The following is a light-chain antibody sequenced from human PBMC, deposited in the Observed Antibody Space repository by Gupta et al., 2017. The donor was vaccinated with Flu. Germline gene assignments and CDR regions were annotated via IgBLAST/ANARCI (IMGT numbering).Light chain of an antibody. Sequence: QSALTPPAAVSPSPGQSMTISCTGTSSGVGAYNYVSWYQQHPGTAPNRMIYDVSNRPSGVSNRFSGSKSGNTASLTISGLRAEDETDYYCSSYTSSSTVVFGGGTKLTVL. V-gene: IGLV2-14*01. CDR3: SSYTSSSTVV. CDR2: DVS. CDR1: SSGVGAYNY. J-gene: IGLJ2*01.